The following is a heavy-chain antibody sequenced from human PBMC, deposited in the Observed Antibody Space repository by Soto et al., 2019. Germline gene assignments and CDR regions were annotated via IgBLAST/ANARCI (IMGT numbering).Heavy chain of an antibody. J-gene: IGHJ4*02. CDR3: ARDPKTTGGQHWAFNYFDS. CDR2: ISYDGTNK. Sequence: QVQLVESGGGVVQPGRSLRLSCAASGFSFSISPMHWVRQAPGKGPEWVALISYDGTNKFYADSVKGRFTISRDNSKSTLYLHVDNLRPEDAAVYYCARDPKTTGGQHWAFNYFDSWGQGTLVTVSS. V-gene: IGHV3-30-3*01. CDR1: GFSFSISP. D-gene: IGHD2-8*02.